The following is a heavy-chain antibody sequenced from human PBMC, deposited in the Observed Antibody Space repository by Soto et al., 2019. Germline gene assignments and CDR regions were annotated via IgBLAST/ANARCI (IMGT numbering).Heavy chain of an antibody. D-gene: IGHD3-16*01. J-gene: IGHJ4*02. CDR3: ARDWGNRVAVPAYYFDS. V-gene: IGHV3-30-3*01. CDR1: GFTFSGYA. Sequence: GGSLRLSCANSGFTFSGYAVHWVRQATGKATEWVAVISYDGSNKYYADFVKGRFTISRDTSKTTLFLQMKSLRAEDSDIYYCARDWGNRVAVPAYYFDSWGQGP. CDR2: ISYDGSNK.